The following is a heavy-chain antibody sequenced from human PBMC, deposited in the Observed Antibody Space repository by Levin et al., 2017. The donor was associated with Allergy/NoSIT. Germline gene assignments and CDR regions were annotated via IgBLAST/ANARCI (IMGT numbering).Heavy chain of an antibody. Sequence: ASVKVSCKASGYDFTNYGISWVRLAPGQGLEWRGWISAYRKNTNYAQKFMGRVTMTADTSTSTVHMELRSLTSDDTAVYYCARGGGYIVGTMDVWGQGTTVVVSS. D-gene: IGHD2-15*01. CDR1: GYDFTNYG. V-gene: IGHV1-18*01. J-gene: IGHJ6*02. CDR3: ARGGGYIVGTMDV. CDR2: ISAYRKNT.